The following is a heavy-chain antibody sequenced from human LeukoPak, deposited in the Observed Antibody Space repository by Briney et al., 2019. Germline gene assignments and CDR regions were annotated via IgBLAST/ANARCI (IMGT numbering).Heavy chain of an antibody. Sequence: ASVKVSCKTSGYTFTNYGISWVRQAPGQGLEWMGWISGYNGNTNYAQKLQGRVTMTTDTSTSTAYMELSSLRSDDTAVYYCASALRTGDNYFDYWGQGTLVTVSS. D-gene: IGHD1-1*01. V-gene: IGHV1-18*01. CDR1: GYTFTNYG. CDR3: ASALRTGDNYFDY. J-gene: IGHJ4*02. CDR2: ISGYNGNT.